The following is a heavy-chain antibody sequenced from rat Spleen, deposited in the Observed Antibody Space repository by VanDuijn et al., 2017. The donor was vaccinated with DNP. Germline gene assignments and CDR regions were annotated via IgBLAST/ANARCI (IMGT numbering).Heavy chain of an antibody. CDR2: ISPSGGTP. Sequence: EVQLVESGGGLVQPGNSLKISCGASGFTFSNYGMHWIRQAPTKGLEWVASISPSGGTPYYRDSVKGRFTISRDNAQSTLYLQMDSLRSEDTATYYCARHRTIMPYYYAMDAWGQGASVTVSS. CDR3: ARHRTIMPYYYAMDA. CDR1: GFTFSNYG. J-gene: IGHJ4*01. D-gene: IGHD1-12*01. V-gene: IGHV5-19*01.